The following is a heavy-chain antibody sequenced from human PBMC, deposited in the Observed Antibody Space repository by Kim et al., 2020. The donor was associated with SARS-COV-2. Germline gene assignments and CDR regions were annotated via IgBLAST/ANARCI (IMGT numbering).Heavy chain of an antibody. CDR3: TRAVGDVRLTGLWSSVWYPSFDS. Sequence: GGSLRLSCTASGFTFGDYAMSWFRQAPGKGLEWVGFIRSKAYGGTTESAASVKGRFTISRDDSKSIAYLQMNSLKTEDTAMYYCTRAVGDVRLTGLWSSVWYPSFDSWGQGTLVTVSS. J-gene: IGHJ4*02. CDR1: GFTFGDYA. CDR2: IRSKAYGGTT. V-gene: IGHV3-49*03. D-gene: IGHD6-19*01.